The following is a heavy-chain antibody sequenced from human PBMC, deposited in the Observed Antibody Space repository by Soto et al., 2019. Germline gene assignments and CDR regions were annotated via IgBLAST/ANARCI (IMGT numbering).Heavy chain of an antibody. CDR1: GGSIININYN. J-gene: IGHJ4*02. Sequence: QLQESGPGLVKPSETLSLTCTVSGGSIININYNWAWIRQPPGKGLEWIGSIYYRGTTYFNASLKSRVAMSVDTSNKQFSLSLRYVAAADTATYYCARLKHDFWTGYLVDYWGQGTLVTVSS. V-gene: IGHV4-39*01. CDR3: ARLKHDFWTGYLVDY. CDR2: IYYRGTT. D-gene: IGHD3-3*01.